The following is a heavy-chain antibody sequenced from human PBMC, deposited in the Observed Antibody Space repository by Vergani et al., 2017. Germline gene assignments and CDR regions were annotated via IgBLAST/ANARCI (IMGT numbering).Heavy chain of an antibody. CDR2: IYYDGSEK. J-gene: IGHJ6*03. CDR1: GFIFSTYA. V-gene: IGHV3-33*01. Sequence: QVQLAESGGGVVQPGRSLRLSCTSSGFIFSTYAMHWVRQAPGKGLEWVAIIYYDGSEKYYADSVNGRFTISSDNSRNTLDLLMSSLRAEDTAIYYCVREGSYYGSTTCRNPSYVYYYHMDVWGEGTTVTVSS. D-gene: IGHD3-10*01. CDR3: VREGSYYGSTTCRNPSYVYYYHMDV.